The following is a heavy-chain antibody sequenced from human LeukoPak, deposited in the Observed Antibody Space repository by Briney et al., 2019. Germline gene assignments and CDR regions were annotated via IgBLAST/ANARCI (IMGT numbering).Heavy chain of an antibody. CDR2: ISWNSKNI. V-gene: IGHV3-9*01. CDR3: ARGNRDSSGFYYYYGMDV. CDR1: GFTFDDYA. J-gene: IGHJ6*02. Sequence: TGGSLRLSCAASGFTFDDYAMFWVRQAPGKGLEWVSGISWNSKNIGYAASVKGRFTISRDNAKNPLYLQMNSLRAEDTAFYYCARGNRDSSGFYYYYGMDVWGQGTTVTVSS. D-gene: IGHD6-19*01.